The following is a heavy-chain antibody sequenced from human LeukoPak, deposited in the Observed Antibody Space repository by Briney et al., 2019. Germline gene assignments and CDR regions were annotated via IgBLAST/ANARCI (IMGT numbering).Heavy chain of an antibody. CDR1: GFTFSSYE. J-gene: IGHJ4*02. Sequence: GGSLRLSCAASGFTFSSYEMNWVRQAPGKGLEWVSYISSSGSTIYYADSVKGRFTISRDNAKNSLYLQMNSLRAEGTAVYYCASDVDTAMDTDYWGQGTLVTVSS. V-gene: IGHV3-48*03. CDR3: ASDVDTAMDTDY. D-gene: IGHD5-18*01. CDR2: ISSSGSTI.